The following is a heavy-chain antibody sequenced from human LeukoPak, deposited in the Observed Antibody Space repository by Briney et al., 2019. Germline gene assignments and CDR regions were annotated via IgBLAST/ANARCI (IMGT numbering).Heavy chain of an antibody. CDR3: AREGFGEPPYFDY. D-gene: IGHD3-10*01. CDR2: IYYTGST. V-gene: IGHV4-39*07. J-gene: IGHJ4*02. CDR1: GDSISSNPYY. Sequence: SETLSLTCTVSGDSISSNPYYWGWIRQPPGKGLEWIGSIYYTGSTSYTPSLKSRVTMSVDTSKNQFSLKMSSVTAADTAVYYCAREGFGEPPYFDYWGQGTLVTVSS.